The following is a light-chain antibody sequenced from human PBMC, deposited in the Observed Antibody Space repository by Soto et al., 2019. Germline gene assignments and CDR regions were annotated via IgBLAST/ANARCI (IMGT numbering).Light chain of an antibody. V-gene: IGLV2-23*02. Sequence: QSALTQPASVSGSPRQSITISCTGTHSDVGNYNLVSWYQQHPGKAPKFLIYEVTKRPSGVSNRFSGSKSGNTASLTISGLQAEDEADYYCCSYVGSSTLVFGGGTKLTVL. CDR1: HSDVGNYNL. CDR2: EVT. CDR3: CSYVGSSTLV. J-gene: IGLJ2*01.